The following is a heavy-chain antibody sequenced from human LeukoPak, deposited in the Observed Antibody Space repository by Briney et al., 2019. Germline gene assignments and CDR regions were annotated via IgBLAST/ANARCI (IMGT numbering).Heavy chain of an antibody. Sequence: PSETLSLTCTVSGGSISSGSYYWSWIRQHPGKGLEWIGYIYSSGSTYYNPSLKSRVTISVDTSKNQFSLKLSSVTAADTAVYYCARDLGDGYLDYWGQGTLVTVSS. V-gene: IGHV4-31*03. CDR2: IYSSGST. CDR3: ARDLGDGYLDY. D-gene: IGHD5-24*01. J-gene: IGHJ4*02. CDR1: GGSISSGSYY.